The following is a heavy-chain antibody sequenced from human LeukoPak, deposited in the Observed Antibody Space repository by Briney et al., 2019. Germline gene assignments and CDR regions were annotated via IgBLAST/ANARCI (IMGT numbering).Heavy chain of an antibody. V-gene: IGHV1-69*05. Sequence: SVKVSCKASGGTFGNYAISWVRQAPGQGLERMGAIIPISGTANYAQKFQGRITITTDESTSTAYMELSSLGSEDTAVYYCARTQWLVDYYYYYYMDVWGKGTTVTVSS. CDR2: IIPISGTA. D-gene: IGHD6-19*01. J-gene: IGHJ6*03. CDR3: ARTQWLVDYYYYYYMDV. CDR1: GGTFGNYA.